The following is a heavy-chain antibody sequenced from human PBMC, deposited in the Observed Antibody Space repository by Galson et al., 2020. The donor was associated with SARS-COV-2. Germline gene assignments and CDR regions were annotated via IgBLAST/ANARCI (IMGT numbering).Heavy chain of an antibody. CDR3: GRDRMYYDIWDRWYYYYGLDG. Sequence: QLGESLKISCAASGFTVSSNYMSWVRQAPGKGLEWVSVIYSGGSTYYADSVKGRFTISRDNSQNTLYLQMNSLRAEDTPVYYCGRDRMYYDIWDRWYYYYGLDGWGQGTSVTVSS. D-gene: IGHD3-9*01. CDR2: IYSGGST. J-gene: IGHJ6*02. V-gene: IGHV3-53*01. CDR1: GFTVSSNY.